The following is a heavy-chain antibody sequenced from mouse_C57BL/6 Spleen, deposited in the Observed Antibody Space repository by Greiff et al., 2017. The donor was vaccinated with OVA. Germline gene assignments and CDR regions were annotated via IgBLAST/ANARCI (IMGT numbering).Heavy chain of an antibody. CDR2: IYPRGGYT. Sequence: VQVVESGAELARPGASVKLSCKASGYTFTSYGISWVKQRTGQGLEWIGDIYPRGGYTYYNEKFKGKATLTADKSSSTAYMELRSLTSEDSAVXFCAIYYGSSPYAYWGQGTLVTVSA. CDR3: AIYYGSSPYAY. V-gene: IGHV1-81*01. CDR1: GYTFTSYG. J-gene: IGHJ3*01. D-gene: IGHD1-1*01.